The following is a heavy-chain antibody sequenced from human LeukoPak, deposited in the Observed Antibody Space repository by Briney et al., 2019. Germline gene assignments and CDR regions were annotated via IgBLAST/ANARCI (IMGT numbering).Heavy chain of an antibody. CDR2: ISSSSSYI. J-gene: IGHJ6*03. CDR3: LSVDILTGYYFYFMDV. CDR1: GFAVSNNY. V-gene: IGHV3-21*01. D-gene: IGHD3-9*01. Sequence: MPGGSLRLSCTASGFAVSNNYMSWVRQAPGKGLEWVSSISSSSSYIYYADSAKGRFTISRDNAKNSLYLQMNSLRAEDTAVYYCLSVDILTGYYFYFMDVWGKGTTVTVSS.